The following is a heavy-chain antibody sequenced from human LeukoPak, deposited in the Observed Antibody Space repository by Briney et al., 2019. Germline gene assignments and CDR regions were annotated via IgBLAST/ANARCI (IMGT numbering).Heavy chain of an antibody. CDR3: ARHGSTSESENFDY. V-gene: IGHV4-4*09. Sequence: SETLSLTCTVSGVSISSYCWSWIRQPPGKGLEWIVYIYTSGSTNHNPSLKSRVTISVDTSKNQFSLKLSSVPAGDTAVYYCARHGSTSESENFDYWYQGTLVTVTS. D-gene: IGHD3-10*01. CDR1: GVSISSYC. CDR2: IYTSGST. J-gene: IGHJ4*02.